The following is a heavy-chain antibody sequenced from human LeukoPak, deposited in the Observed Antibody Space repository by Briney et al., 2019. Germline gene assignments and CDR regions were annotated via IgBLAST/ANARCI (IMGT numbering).Heavy chain of an antibody. Sequence: ASETLSLTCAVYGVSFSGYYWSWIRQPPGKGLEWIGEINHSGSTNYNPSLKSRVTISVDTSKNQFSLKLSSVTAADTAVYYCARGGYYYGSGSYSDDNWFDPWGQGTLVTVSS. CDR2: INHSGST. CDR1: GVSFSGYY. J-gene: IGHJ5*02. V-gene: IGHV4-34*01. D-gene: IGHD3-10*01. CDR3: ARGGYYYGSGSYSDDNWFDP.